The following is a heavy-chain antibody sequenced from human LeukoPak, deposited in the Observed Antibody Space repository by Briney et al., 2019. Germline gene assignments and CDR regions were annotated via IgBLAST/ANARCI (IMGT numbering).Heavy chain of an antibody. CDR1: GFTFGDYA. CDR3: ARDFHYYDSSGYYGFDY. CDR2: ISSSSSYI. V-gene: IGHV3-21*01. Sequence: PGGSLRLSCTASGFTFGDYAMSWVRQAPGKGLEWVSSISSSSSYIYYADSVKGRFTISRDNAKNSLYLQMNSLRAEDTAVYYCARDFHYYDSSGYYGFDYWGQGTLVTVSS. J-gene: IGHJ4*02. D-gene: IGHD3-22*01.